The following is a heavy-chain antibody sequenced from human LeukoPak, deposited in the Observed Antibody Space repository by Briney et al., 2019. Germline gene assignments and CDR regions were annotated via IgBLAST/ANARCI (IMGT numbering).Heavy chain of an antibody. Sequence: ASVKVSCKASGYTFTGYYMHWVRQAPGQGLEWMGRINPNSGGTNYAQKFQGRVTITRNTSISTAYMELSSLRSEDTAVYYCARDDFWSAGDAFDIWGQGTMVTVSS. J-gene: IGHJ3*02. V-gene: IGHV1-2*06. CDR1: GYTFTGYY. CDR2: INPNSGGT. CDR3: ARDDFWSAGDAFDI. D-gene: IGHD3-3*01.